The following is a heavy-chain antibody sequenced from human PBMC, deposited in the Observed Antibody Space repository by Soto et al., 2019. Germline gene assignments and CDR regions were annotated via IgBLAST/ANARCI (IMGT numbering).Heavy chain of an antibody. J-gene: IGHJ4*02. CDR1: GFTFSSYA. D-gene: IGHD3-10*01. V-gene: IGHV3-23*01. CDR3: AKLDSGSYYTGY. CDR2: ISSSGSHT. Sequence: GSLRLSCAASGFTFSSYAMIWVRQAPGKGLEWVSAISSSGSHTYYADSVKGRFTLSRDNSKNTLNLQMNSLRVEDTAVYYCAKLDSGSYYTGYWGQGT.